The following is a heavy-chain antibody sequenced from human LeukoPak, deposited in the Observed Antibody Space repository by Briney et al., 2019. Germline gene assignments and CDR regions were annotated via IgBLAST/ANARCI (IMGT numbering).Heavy chain of an antibody. D-gene: IGHD1-7*01. Sequence: PGGSLRLSCAASGFTFSSYAMSWVRQAPGKGLESVSGLEWVSGISGSGDNTYYADSVKGRFTISRENAKNSLYLQMNSLRAEDTAVYYCARALRDNWNYFLDYWGQGTLVTVSS. CDR3: ARALRDNWNYFLDY. J-gene: IGHJ4*02. V-gene: IGHV3-23*01. CDR1: GFTFSSYA. CDR2: ISGSGDNT.